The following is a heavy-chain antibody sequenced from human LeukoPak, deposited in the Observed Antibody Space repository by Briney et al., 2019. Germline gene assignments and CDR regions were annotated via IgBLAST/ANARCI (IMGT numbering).Heavy chain of an antibody. CDR3: ARDRSSRYAFDI. Sequence: GGSLRLSCAASGFTFSSYSMNWVRQAPGKGLEWVSSISSSSSSYIYYADSVKGRFTISRDNAKNSLYLQMNSLRAEDTAVYYCARDRSSRYAFDIWGQGTMVTVSS. CDR1: GFTFSSYS. J-gene: IGHJ3*02. V-gene: IGHV3-21*01. CDR2: ISSSSSSYI. D-gene: IGHD6-13*01.